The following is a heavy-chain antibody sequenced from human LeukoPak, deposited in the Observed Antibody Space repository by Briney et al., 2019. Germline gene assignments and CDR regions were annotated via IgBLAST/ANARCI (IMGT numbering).Heavy chain of an antibody. J-gene: IGHJ4*02. CDR2: INSDGSST. CDR1: GFTFSSYW. Sequence: PGGSLRLSCAASGFTFSSYWMHWVRRAPGKGLVWVSRINSDGSSTSYADSVKGRFTISRDNAKNTLYLQMNSLRAEDTAVYYCARGVTMVRGVIIGYWGQGTLVTVSS. V-gene: IGHV3-74*01. D-gene: IGHD3-10*01. CDR3: ARGVTMVRGVIIGY.